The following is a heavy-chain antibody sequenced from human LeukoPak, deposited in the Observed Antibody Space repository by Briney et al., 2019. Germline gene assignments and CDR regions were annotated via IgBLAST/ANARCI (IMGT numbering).Heavy chain of an antibody. J-gene: IGHJ3*02. Sequence: GGSLRLSCAASGFTFSHHAMHWVRRSPGKGLEWAAVISYDGNNKYYANSVKGRFTISRDNSKNTLYLQMNSLRAEDTAVYYCARYFCAGGSCYPDAFDIWGQGTMVTVSS. V-gene: IGHV3-30*03. CDR3: ARYFCAGGSCYPDAFDI. D-gene: IGHD2-15*01. CDR1: GFTFSHHA. CDR2: ISYDGNNK.